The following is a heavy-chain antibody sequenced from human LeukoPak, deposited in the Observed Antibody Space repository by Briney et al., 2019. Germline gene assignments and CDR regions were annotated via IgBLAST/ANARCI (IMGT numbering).Heavy chain of an antibody. Sequence: ASVKVSCKASGYTFTGYYMHWVRQAPGQGLEWMGWINPNSGGTNYAQKFQGWVTMTRDTSISTAYMELSRLRSDDTAVYYCARDLFGAYCGGDCYPNAFDIWGQGTMVTVSS. CDR3: ARDLFGAYCGGDCYPNAFDI. CDR2: INPNSGGT. J-gene: IGHJ3*02. V-gene: IGHV1-2*04. CDR1: GYTFTGYY. D-gene: IGHD2-21*02.